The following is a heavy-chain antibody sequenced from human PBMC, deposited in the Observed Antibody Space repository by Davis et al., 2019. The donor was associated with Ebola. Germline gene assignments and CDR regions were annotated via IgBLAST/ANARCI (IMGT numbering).Heavy chain of an antibody. D-gene: IGHD3-16*01. J-gene: IGHJ4*02. Sequence: GESLKISCAASGFTFSDYAMSWVRQAPGKGLEWVSAISLRGDDSYYADSVKGRFTISRDISKNTVYLQMNSLRVEDTAIYYCAKDIQGGSSYLDYWGQGTQVTVSS. CDR1: GFTFSDYA. CDR2: ISLRGDDS. CDR3: AKDIQGGSSYLDY. V-gene: IGHV3-23*01.